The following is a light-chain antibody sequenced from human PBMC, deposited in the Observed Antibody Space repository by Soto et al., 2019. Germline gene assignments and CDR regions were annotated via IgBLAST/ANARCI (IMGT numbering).Light chain of an antibody. V-gene: IGKV1-39*01. CDR2: AAS. CDR3: QQSYSTPPT. CDR1: QSISSY. Sequence: DIQMTQSPSSLSASVGDRVTITCRASQSISSYLNWYQQKPGKAPKLLIYAASSLQSGVPSRFSGSVSGTDFTLTISSLQPEDFATYYCQQSYSTPPTFGRGTKVEIK. J-gene: IGKJ1*01.